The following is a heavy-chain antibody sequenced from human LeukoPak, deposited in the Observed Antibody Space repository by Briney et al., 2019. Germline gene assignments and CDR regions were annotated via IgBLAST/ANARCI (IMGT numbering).Heavy chain of an antibody. D-gene: IGHD6-19*01. CDR3: ARHGGSGWSRYYYYGMDV. Sequence: GESLKISCKGSGYSFTSYWIGWVRQMPGKGLEWMGIIYPGDSDTRYSPSFQGQVTISADKSISTAYLQWSSLKASDTAMYYCARHGGSGWSRYYYYGMDVWGQGTTVTVSS. CDR1: GYSFTSYW. CDR2: IYPGDSDT. V-gene: IGHV5-51*01. J-gene: IGHJ6*02.